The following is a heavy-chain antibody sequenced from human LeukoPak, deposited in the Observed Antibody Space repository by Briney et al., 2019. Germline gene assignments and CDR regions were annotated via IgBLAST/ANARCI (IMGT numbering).Heavy chain of an antibody. J-gene: IGHJ4*02. D-gene: IGHD4-11*01. CDR3: ASVGRIRATTGTDY. V-gene: IGHV1-69*13. CDR2: IIPIFGTA. CDR1: GGTFISYA. Sequence: SVKVSCKASGGTFISYANSWVRQAPGQGLEWMGGIIPIFGTANYAQKFQGRVTITADESTSTAYMELSSLRSEDTAVYYCASVGRIRATTGTDYWGQGTLVTVSS.